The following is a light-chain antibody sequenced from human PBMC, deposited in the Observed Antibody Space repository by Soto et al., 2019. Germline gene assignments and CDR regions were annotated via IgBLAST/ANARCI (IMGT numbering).Light chain of an antibody. CDR2: GAS. V-gene: IGKV3-20*01. J-gene: IGKJ1*01. CDR1: QSVSSSY. CDR3: QQYGSSPPTET. Sequence: EIVMTQSPGTLSLSPGERATLSCRDCQSVSSSYLAWYQQKPGQAPRLLIYGASSRATGIPDRFSGSGSGTDFTLTISRLEPEDFVVYYCQQYGSSPPTETFGQGTKVEI.